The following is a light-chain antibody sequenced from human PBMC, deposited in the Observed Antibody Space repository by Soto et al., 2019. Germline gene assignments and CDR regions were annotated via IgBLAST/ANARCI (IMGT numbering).Light chain of an antibody. V-gene: IGLV2-8*01. CDR2: EVS. Sequence: QSALNQPPSASGSPGQSVTISCTGTSSDVGAHNFVSWHQQHPGKAPKLMIYEVSKRPSGVPDRFSGSKSGNTASLTVSGLQPEDEADYYCSSYAGSNNYVFGTGTKVTVL. CDR1: SSDVGAHNF. CDR3: SSYAGSNNYV. J-gene: IGLJ1*01.